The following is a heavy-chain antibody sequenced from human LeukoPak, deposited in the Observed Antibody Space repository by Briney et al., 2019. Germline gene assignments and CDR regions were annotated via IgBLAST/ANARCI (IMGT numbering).Heavy chain of an antibody. CDR2: IYPGDSHT. Sequence: GESLKISCKGSGYSFTSYWIAWVRQMPGKGLEWMGVIYPGDSHTMYSPSFRGQVTMSADKSISTAYLQWSSLKASDTAMYYCARLLGSSSSSWASFDYWGQGTLVTVSS. J-gene: IGHJ4*02. CDR1: GYSFTSYW. CDR3: ARLLGSSSSSWASFDY. D-gene: IGHD6-13*01. V-gene: IGHV5-51*01.